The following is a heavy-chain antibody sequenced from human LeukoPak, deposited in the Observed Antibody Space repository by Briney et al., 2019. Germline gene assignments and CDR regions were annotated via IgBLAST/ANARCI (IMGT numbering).Heavy chain of an antibody. CDR3: ARDERLLSFLK. D-gene: IGHD3-3*01. J-gene: IGHJ4*02. V-gene: IGHV4-39*02. CDR1: GGSISSSSYY. Sequence: SETLSLTCTVSGGSISSSSYYWGWIRQPPGKGLEWIGNISYSGTTYYNPSLRSRLTISVDTTKSQFSLKLTSVTAADTAVYYCARDERLLSFLKWGQGTLVTVSS. CDR2: ISYSGTT.